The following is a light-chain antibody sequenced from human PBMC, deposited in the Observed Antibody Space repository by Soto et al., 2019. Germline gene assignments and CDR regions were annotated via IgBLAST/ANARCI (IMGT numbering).Light chain of an antibody. CDR2: EVS. V-gene: IGLV2-14*01. J-gene: IGLJ3*02. Sequence: QSALTQVASVSGSPGQSITISCTATSSDVGGHDYVSWFQQHPGKAPKLMIYEVSRRPSGVSNRFSGSKSANTASLTISGLQAEDEADYYCTSHTASSTWVFGGGTKVTVL. CDR3: TSHTASSTWV. CDR1: SSDVGGHDY.